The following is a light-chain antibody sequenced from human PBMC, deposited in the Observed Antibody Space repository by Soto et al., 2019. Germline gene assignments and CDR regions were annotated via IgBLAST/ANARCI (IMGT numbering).Light chain of an antibody. Sequence: QAVVIQEPSLTVSPGETVTLTCASSTGAVTSASYPNWLQQKPGQAPRALVHSTSNKHSWTPARFSGSLLGDKAALTLSGVQPEDEADYYCLLYYGNIQVFGRGTKVTVL. CDR1: TGAVTSASY. CDR2: STS. J-gene: IGLJ3*02. CDR3: LLYYGNIQV. V-gene: IGLV7-43*01.